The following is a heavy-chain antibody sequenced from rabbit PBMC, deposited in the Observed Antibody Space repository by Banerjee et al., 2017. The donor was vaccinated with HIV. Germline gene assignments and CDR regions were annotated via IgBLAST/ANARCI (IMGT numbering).Heavy chain of an antibody. CDR3: ARKFAGSRDL. Sequence: QQLVESGGGLVKPGASLTLTCTASGFSFSSGYDMCWVRQAPGKGLEWIACIYAGGSDNTYYASWAKGRFTVSKTSSTTVTLQMTSLTAADTATYFCARKFAGSRDLWGPGTLVTVS. CDR2: IYAGGSDNT. D-gene: IGHD4-2*01. CDR1: GFSFSSGYD. J-gene: IGHJ4*01. V-gene: IGHV1S40*01.